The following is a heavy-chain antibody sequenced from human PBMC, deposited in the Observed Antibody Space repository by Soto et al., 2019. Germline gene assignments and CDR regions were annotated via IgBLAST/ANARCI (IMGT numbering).Heavy chain of an antibody. CDR3: AGGEEVVVVPAAMRYYYGMGV. V-gene: IGHV1-2*04. CDR2: INPNSGGT. D-gene: IGHD2-2*01. Sequence: AXVKVSCKASGYTFTGYYMHWVRQAPGQGLEWMGWINPNSGGTNYAQKFQGWVTMTRDTSISTAYMELSRLRSDDTAVYYCAGGEEVVVVPAAMRYYYGMGVWGQGTTVTGSS. J-gene: IGHJ6*02. CDR1: GYTFTGYY.